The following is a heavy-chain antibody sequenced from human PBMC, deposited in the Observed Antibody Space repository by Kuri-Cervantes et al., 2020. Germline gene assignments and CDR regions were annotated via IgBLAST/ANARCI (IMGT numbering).Heavy chain of an antibody. CDR3: TTEGYGGY. J-gene: IGHJ4*02. Sequence: GESLKISCAASGFTFSSYGMHWVRQAPGKGLEWVGRIKSKTDGGATDYAAPVKGRFTISRDDSKNTLYLQMNSLKTEDTAVYYCTTEGYGGYWGQGTLVTVSS. D-gene: IGHD5-12*01. CDR2: IKSKTDGGAT. V-gene: IGHV3-15*01. CDR1: GFTFSSYG.